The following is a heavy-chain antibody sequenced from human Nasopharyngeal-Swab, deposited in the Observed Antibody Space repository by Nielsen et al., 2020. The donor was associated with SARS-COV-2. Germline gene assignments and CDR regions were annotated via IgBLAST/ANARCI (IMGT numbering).Heavy chain of an antibody. J-gene: IGHJ3*02. CDR3: VRDLPGSYSFDI. V-gene: IGHV3-64D*08. CDR2: INDFGNRI. Sequence: GESLKISCSVSGFFFSRFGMHWARQAPGKGLEYVSTINDFGNRIHYADSVRGRFTISRDDSRSIVFLEMSGLTSDDTAVYFCVRDLPGSYSFDIWGPGTMVTVSS. D-gene: IGHD3-16*01. CDR1: GFFFSRFG.